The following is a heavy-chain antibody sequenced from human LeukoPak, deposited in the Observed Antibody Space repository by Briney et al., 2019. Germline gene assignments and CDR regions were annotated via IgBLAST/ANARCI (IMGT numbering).Heavy chain of an antibody. CDR2: IYYSGST. CDR1: GGSISSSSYY. V-gene: IGHV4-39*01. CDR3: ARRTMNNFDY. J-gene: IGHJ4*02. D-gene: IGHD1-1*01. Sequence: PSETLSLTCTVSGGSISSSSYYWGWIRQPPGKGLEWIGSIYYSGSTYYNPSLKSRVTISVDTSKNQFSLKLSSVTAADTAVYYCARRTMNNFDYWGQGSLVTVSS.